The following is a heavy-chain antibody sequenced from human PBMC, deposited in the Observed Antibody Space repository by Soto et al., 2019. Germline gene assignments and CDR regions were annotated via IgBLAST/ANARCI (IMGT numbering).Heavy chain of an antibody. J-gene: IGHJ6*02. CDR1: GFTFNGHG. CDR2: ISYEGSNN. CDR3: ARGAEYQLLSRDYFYGMDV. Sequence: LRLSCGASGFTFNGHGMHWVRQAPGKGLEWVAVISYEGSNNFYAESVKGRFTISRDNSKNTLYLQMNSLRREDTAVYYCARGAEYQLLSRDYFYGMDVWGQGTTVTVSS. V-gene: IGHV3-30*03. D-gene: IGHD2-2*01.